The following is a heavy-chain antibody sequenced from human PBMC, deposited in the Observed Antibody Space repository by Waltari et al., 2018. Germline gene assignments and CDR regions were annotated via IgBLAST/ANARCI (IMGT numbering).Heavy chain of an antibody. CDR2: STHSGST. D-gene: IGHD3-22*01. J-gene: IGHJ1*01. Sequence: QVQLQESGPGLVKPSETLSLTCAVSGYSISSGYSWGWIRQPPTTGLEWIGSSTHSGSTYYNPSLKSRVTISVDTSKNQFSLKLSSVTAADTAVYYCAKLLPYYYDSSGYYPGYFQHWGQGTLVTVSS. CDR1: GYSISSGYS. CDR3: AKLLPYYYDSSGYYPGYFQH. V-gene: IGHV4-38-2*01.